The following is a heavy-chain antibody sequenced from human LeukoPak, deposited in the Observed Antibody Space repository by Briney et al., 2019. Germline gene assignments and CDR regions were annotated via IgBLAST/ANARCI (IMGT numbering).Heavy chain of an antibody. CDR1: GFTFSSYG. D-gene: IGHD3-22*01. V-gene: IGHV3-33*01. CDR3: ARDRYDSSGPIDY. CDR2: IWYDGSNK. J-gene: IGHJ4*02. Sequence: GGSLRLSCAASGFTFSSYGMHWVRQAPGKGLEWVAVIWYDGSNKYYADSVKGRFTISRDNSKNTLYLQMNSLRAEDTAVCYCARDRYDSSGPIDYWGQGTLVTVSS.